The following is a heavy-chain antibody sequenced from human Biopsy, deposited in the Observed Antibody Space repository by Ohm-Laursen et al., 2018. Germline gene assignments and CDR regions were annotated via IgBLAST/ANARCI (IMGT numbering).Heavy chain of an antibody. CDR2: RIPYFNTI. V-gene: IGHV1-69*01. D-gene: IGHD2/OR15-2a*01. CDR1: GVTFDTYA. Sequence: GSSVKVSCKASGVTFDTYAFGWVRQAPGQGLEWMGGRIPYFNTIYYARNFQDRAVITADRSARTTDMQLSGLRPDETAVYYCVGGQRGPPIGVTVPGDAFDLWGPGTMVTVSP. J-gene: IGHJ3*01. CDR3: VGGQRGPPIGVTVPGDAFDL.